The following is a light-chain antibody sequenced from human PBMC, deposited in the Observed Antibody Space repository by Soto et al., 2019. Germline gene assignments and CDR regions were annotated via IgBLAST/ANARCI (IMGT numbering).Light chain of an antibody. CDR1: QSISSW. CDR3: QQYYSFPYT. V-gene: IGKV1-5*03. Sequence: DIQMTQSPSTLSASVGDRVTITCRASQSISSWLAWYQQKPGKAPKLLMYKASSLESGVPSSFSGSGSGTEFTLTISSLQPDDFATYYCQQYYSFPYTFGQGTKLEIK. CDR2: KAS. J-gene: IGKJ2*01.